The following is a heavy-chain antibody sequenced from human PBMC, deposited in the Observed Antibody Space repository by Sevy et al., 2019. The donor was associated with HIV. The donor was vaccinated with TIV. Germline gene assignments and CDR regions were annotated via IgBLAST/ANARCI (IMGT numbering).Heavy chain of an antibody. V-gene: IGHV3-23*01. CDR2: ISGSGSNT. D-gene: IGHD3-10*01. CDR3: ASHYGSGTYNNFFTD. J-gene: IGHJ4*02. CDR1: GFTFSAYA. Sequence: GGSLRLSCAASGFTFSAYAMSWVRQTSMKGLEWVSAISGSGSNTYYADSVRGRFTISRDNSKNTLFLQVNSLTTEDAATHFCASHYGSGTYNNFFTDWGQGTLVTVSS.